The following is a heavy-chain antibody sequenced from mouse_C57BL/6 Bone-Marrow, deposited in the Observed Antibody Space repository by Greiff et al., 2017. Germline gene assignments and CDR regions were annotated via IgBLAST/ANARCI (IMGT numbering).Heavy chain of an antibody. D-gene: IGHD1-1*01. CDR3: ASPHYYGSSLDYCAMDY. CDR1: GYTFTSYW. CDR2: IHPNSGST. V-gene: IGHV1-64*01. J-gene: IGHJ4*01. Sequence: VQLQQPGAELVKPGASVKLSCKASGYTFTSYWMHWVKQRPGQGLEWIGMIHPNSGSTNYNEKFKSKATLTVDKSSSTAYMQLSSLTSEDSAVYYCASPHYYGSSLDYCAMDYWGQGTSVTVSS.